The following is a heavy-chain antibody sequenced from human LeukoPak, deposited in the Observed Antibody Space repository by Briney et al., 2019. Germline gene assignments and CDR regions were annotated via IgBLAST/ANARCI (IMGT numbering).Heavy chain of an antibody. Sequence: SETLSLTCSVSGGSLSSSSYYWGWIRQPPGRGLEWIGNIYETGSTNYNPSLKSRVTISVGTSKNQFSLKLSSVTAADTAVYYCARRRIRYDILTGYPANFDYWGQGTLVTVSS. J-gene: IGHJ4*02. CDR3: ARRRIRYDILTGYPANFDY. V-gene: IGHV4-39*07. CDR2: IYETGST. CDR1: GGSLSSSSYY. D-gene: IGHD3-9*01.